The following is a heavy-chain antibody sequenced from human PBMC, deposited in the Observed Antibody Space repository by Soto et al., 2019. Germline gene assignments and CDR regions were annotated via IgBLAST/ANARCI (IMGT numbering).Heavy chain of an antibody. CDR1: GGSISSYY. D-gene: IGHD3-22*01. CDR2: IYYSGST. J-gene: IGHJ5*02. V-gene: IGHV4-59*01. Sequence: SETLSLTCTVSGGSISSYYWSWIRQPPGKGLEWIGYIYYSGSTNYNPSLKSRVTISVDTSKNQFSLKLSSVTAADTAVYYCARVPYFESSANNYFDPWGQGTLVTVSS. CDR3: ARVPYFESSANNYFDP.